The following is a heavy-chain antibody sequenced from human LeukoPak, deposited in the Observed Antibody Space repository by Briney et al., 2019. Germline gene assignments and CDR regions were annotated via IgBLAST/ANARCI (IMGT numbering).Heavy chain of an antibody. CDR1: GGSISSYY. D-gene: IGHD3-16*01. Sequence: SETLSLTCTVSGGSISSYYWSWIRQPPGKGLEWIGYIYYSGSTNYNPSLKSRVTISVDTSKNQFSLKLSSVTAADTAVYYCASAPRQGSIGGLDYWGQGTLVTVSS. V-gene: IGHV4-59*08. CDR3: ASAPRQGSIGGLDY. J-gene: IGHJ4*02. CDR2: IYYSGST.